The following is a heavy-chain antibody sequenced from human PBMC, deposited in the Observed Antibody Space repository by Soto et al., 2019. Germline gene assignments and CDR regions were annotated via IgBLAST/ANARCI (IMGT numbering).Heavy chain of an antibody. CDR2: IYYSGST. V-gene: IGHV4-59*01. CDR3: ARWYLGGATDEDYFDY. CDR1: GGSISSYY. Sequence: QVQLQESGPGLVKPSETLSLTCTVSGGSISSYYWSWIRQPPGKGLEWIGYIYYSGSTNYNPSLKSRVTISVDTSKNQFSLKLSSVTAADTAVYYCARWYLGGATDEDYFDYWGQGTLVTVSS. D-gene: IGHD1-26*01. J-gene: IGHJ4*02.